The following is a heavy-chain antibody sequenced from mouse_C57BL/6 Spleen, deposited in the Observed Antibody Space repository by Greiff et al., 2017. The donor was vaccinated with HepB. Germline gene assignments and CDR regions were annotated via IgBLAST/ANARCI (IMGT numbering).Heavy chain of an antibody. CDR1: GYSFTSYD. CDR3: ARSYYGSSLYYFDY. Sequence: VQLQQSGPELVKPGASVKLSCKASGYSFTSYDINWVKQRPGQGLEWIGWIYPRDGSTKYNEKFKGKATLTVDTSSSTAYMELHSLTSEDSAVYFCARSYYGSSLYYFDYWGQGTTLTVSS. CDR2: IYPRDGST. J-gene: IGHJ2*01. V-gene: IGHV1-85*01. D-gene: IGHD1-1*01.